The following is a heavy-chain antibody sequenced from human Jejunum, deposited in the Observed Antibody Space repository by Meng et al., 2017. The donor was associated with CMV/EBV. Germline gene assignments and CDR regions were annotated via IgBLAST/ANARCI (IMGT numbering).Heavy chain of an antibody. CDR1: GYTFSSYA. CDR3: AREIINLDRMDV. D-gene: IGHD1-1*01. V-gene: IGHV1-8*01. J-gene: IGHJ6*02. CDR2: INPSSGNS. Sequence: KAAGYTFSSYAINWVRQASGQGLEWMGGINPSSGNSGYAEKFQGRVTMTRNTSISTVYMELSGLTSADTGVYYCAREIINLDRMDVWGQGTTVTVSS.